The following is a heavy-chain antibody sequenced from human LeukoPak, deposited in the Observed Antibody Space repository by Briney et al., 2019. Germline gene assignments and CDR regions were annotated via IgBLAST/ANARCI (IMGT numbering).Heavy chain of an antibody. Sequence: GESLKNSCKGSGYSFTNSWIGWVRQMPGKGLEWMGIIYPGDSDTRYSPSFQGQVTISAGKSISTAYLQWSSLKASDTAMYYCARRGTPRITMVRGVTTKGAFDIWGQGTMVTVSS. J-gene: IGHJ3*02. CDR2: IYPGDSDT. V-gene: IGHV5-51*01. CDR1: GYSFTNSW. D-gene: IGHD3-10*01. CDR3: ARRGTPRITMVRGVTTKGAFDI.